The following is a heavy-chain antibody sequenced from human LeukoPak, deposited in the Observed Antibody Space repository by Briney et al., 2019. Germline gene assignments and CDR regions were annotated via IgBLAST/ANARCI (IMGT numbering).Heavy chain of an antibody. J-gene: IGHJ6*03. V-gene: IGHV1-8*03. CDR3: ARASFFYDSSGYYDYYYYYMDV. Sequence: ASVKVSCKASGYTFTSYDINWVRQATGQGLEWMGWMNPNSGNTGYAQKFQGRVTITRNTSISTAYMELSSLRSEDTAVYYCARASFFYDSSGYYDYYYYYMDVWGKGTTVTVSS. CDR1: GYTFTSYD. CDR2: MNPNSGNT. D-gene: IGHD3-22*01.